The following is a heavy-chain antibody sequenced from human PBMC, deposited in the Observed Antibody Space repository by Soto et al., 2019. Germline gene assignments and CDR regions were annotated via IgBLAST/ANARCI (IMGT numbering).Heavy chain of an antibody. CDR1: GGSISSSSYY. Sequence: SETLSLTCTVSGGSISSSSYYWGWIRQPPGKGLEWIGSIYYSGSTYYNPSLKSRVTISVDTSKNQFSLKLSSVTAADTAVYYCAREHDWLQNYYYYYGMDVWGQGTTVTVSS. V-gene: IGHV4-39*02. CDR2: IYYSGST. CDR3: AREHDWLQNYYYYYGMDV. D-gene: IGHD3-9*01. J-gene: IGHJ6*02.